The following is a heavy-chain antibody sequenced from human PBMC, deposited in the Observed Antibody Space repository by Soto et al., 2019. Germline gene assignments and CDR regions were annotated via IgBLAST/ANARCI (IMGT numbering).Heavy chain of an antibody. D-gene: IGHD6-19*01. V-gene: IGHV4-30-2*01. CDR2: LYHSGDT. Sequence: SETLSLTCAVSGGSISTGGYSWTWIRQPPGKGLEWIGYLYHSGDTYYNPSLKSRVTISVDRSKNQFSLRLTSVTAADTAVYFCAGMPYTSGLRFDPWGPGTLVTVSS. CDR1: GGSISTGGYS. J-gene: IGHJ5*02. CDR3: AGMPYTSGLRFDP.